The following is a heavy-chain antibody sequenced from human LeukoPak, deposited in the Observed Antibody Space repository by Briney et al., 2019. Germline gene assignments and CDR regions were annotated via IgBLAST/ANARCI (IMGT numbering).Heavy chain of an antibody. CDR2: IIPIFGTA. CDR3: ARFMYDFHYYYMDV. V-gene: IGHV1-69*05. CDR1: GGTFSSYA. J-gene: IGHJ6*03. Sequence: SVKVSCKASGGTFSSYAISWVRQAPGQGLEWMGGIIPIFGTANYAQKFQGRVAITTDESTSTAYMELSSLRSEDTAVYYCARFMYDFHYYYMDVWGKGTTVTVSS. D-gene: IGHD3-3*01.